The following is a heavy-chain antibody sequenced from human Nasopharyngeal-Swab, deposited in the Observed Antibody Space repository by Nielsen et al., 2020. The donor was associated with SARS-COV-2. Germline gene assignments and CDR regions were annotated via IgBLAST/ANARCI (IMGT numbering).Heavy chain of an antibody. V-gene: IGHV3-74*01. J-gene: IGHJ2*01. CDR1: GSTFSTFW. CDR2: VNKDGSNT. Sequence: GGPMKISPTASGSTFSTFWRHWVRQDPGKGLGWLSRVNKDGSNTNYADSVKGRFTISRDNAKNTLYLQMNSLRAEDTALNYCARALNGYFDLWGRGTLVAVSS. CDR3: ARALNGYFDL.